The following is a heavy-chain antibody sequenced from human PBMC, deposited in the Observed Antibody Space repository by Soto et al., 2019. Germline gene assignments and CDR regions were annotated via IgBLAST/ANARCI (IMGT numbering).Heavy chain of an antibody. CDR1: GYRFETYA. Sequence: QVQLVQSGGEVKKPGSSVKVSCKSSGYRFETYAMNWVRQATGQGLEWMGWTSSYNTDTFYADKFQDRVSMTTDTSTGTAYMELRSLSSDDTAVYYCARGHGVIIGAMDVWGQGTAVTVSS. V-gene: IGHV1-18*01. CDR2: TSSYNTDT. CDR3: ARGHGVIIGAMDV. D-gene: IGHD3-3*01. J-gene: IGHJ6*02.